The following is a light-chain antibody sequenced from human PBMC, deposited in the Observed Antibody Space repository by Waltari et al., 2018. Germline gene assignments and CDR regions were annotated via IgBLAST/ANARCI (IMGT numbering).Light chain of an antibody. J-gene: IGLJ3*02. CDR2: GST. Sequence: QSVLTQPPSVSGAPGQRVTISCTGSGSNIGAGYDVHWYQQLPRAAPKLPIYGSTSRPLGVPDRFFGATSGTSAFLAITGLQAEDEADYYCQSYDTTLSVVFGGGTKLTVL. CDR3: QSYDTTLSVV. CDR1: GSNIGAGYD. V-gene: IGLV1-40*01.